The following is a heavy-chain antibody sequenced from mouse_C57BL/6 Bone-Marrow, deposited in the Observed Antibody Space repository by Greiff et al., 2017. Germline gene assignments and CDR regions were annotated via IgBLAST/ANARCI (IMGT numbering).Heavy chain of an antibody. CDR2: LYPGNSDT. V-gene: IGHV1-5*01. J-gene: IGHJ1*03. CDR1: GYTFTSYW. D-gene: IGHD1-1*01. CDR3: TREVITTVVAPYWYFDV. Sequence: EVQLQQSGTVLARPGASVQMSCKTSGYTFTSYWLHWVKQRPGQGLEWIGALYPGNSDTSYNQQFKGKAKLTAVTSASTAYMELSSLTNEYSAVYYCTREVITTVVAPYWYFDVWGTGTTVTVSS.